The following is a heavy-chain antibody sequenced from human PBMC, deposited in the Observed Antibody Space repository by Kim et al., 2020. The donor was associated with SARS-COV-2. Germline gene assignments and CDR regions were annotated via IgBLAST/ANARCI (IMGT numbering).Heavy chain of an antibody. J-gene: IGHJ4*02. D-gene: IGHD3-9*01. CDR3: ARGPYDYYDILKYFDY. CDR2: ISSSSSTI. CDR1: GFTFSSYS. Sequence: GGSLRLSCAASGFTFSSYSMNWVRQAPAKGLEWVSYISSSSSTIYYADSVKGRFTISRDNAKNSLYLQMNSLRDEDTAVYYCARGPYDYYDILKYFDYWGQGILVTVSS. V-gene: IGHV3-48*02.